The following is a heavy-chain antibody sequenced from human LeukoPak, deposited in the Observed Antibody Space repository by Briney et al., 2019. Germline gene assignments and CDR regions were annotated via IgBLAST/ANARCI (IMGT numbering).Heavy chain of an antibody. J-gene: IGHJ4*02. D-gene: IGHD2-2*01. V-gene: IGHV3-23*01. CDR1: GFTFSPFG. CDR2: ITGSGATT. CDR3: AKVVSVFHFDC. Sequence: PGGSLRLSCAASGFTFSPFGMSWVRRAPGKGPEWVSGITGSGATTYYADSVKGRFTISRDNSQNTLYLQMNTLRAEDTAVYYCAKVVSVFHFDCWGQGTLVTVSS.